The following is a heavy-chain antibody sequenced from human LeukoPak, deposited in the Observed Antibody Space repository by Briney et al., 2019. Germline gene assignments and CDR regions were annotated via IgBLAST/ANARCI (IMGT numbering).Heavy chain of an antibody. CDR3: AKGGHLDD. V-gene: IGHV3-7*01. Sequence: PGGSLRLSCAASGFTFSTYWMSWVRQAPGKGLEWLANMNEDGSQKYYVDSVKGRFTISRDNAKNSLYLQMNSLRVEDTAKYYCAKGGHLDDWGQGTLVTVSS. CDR2: MNEDGSQK. J-gene: IGHJ4*02. CDR1: GFTFSTYW.